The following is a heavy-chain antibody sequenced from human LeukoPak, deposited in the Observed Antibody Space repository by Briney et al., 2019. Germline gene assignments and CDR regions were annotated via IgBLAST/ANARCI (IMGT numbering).Heavy chain of an antibody. CDR2: IYSDGST. Sequence: GGSLRLSCAASGLTVTSNYMSWVRQAPGKGLEWVSVIYSDGSTYYADSVKGRFSISRDNSKNTLYLQLNSLRVEDTAVYYCARRPDYGGTPTFDYWGQGTLVTASS. CDR1: GLTVTSNY. V-gene: IGHV3-66*01. CDR3: ARRPDYGGTPTFDY. J-gene: IGHJ4*02. D-gene: IGHD4-23*01.